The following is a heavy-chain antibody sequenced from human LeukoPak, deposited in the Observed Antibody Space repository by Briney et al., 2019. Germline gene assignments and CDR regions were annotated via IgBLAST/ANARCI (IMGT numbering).Heavy chain of an antibody. D-gene: IGHD5-12*01. Sequence: GASVKVSCKASGGTFGSHGFSWVRQAPGQGLEWMGGIIPILGTENYAQKFQGRVSITADEDTRIVYMELRSLRYEDTAVYYCARDVSGDDGLGGDYYYYYMDVWGKGTTVTISS. J-gene: IGHJ6*03. V-gene: IGHV1-69*13. CDR3: ARDVSGDDGLGGDYYYYYMDV. CDR2: IIPILGTE. CDR1: GGTFGSHG.